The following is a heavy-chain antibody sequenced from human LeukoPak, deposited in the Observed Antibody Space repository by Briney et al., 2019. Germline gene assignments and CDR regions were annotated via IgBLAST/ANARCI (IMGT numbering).Heavy chain of an antibody. V-gene: IGHV3-66*01. D-gene: IGHD3-10*01. Sequence: GGSLRLSRAASGFTVSSNYMSWVRQAPGKGLEWVSVIYSGGSTYYADSVKGRFTISRDNSKNTLYLQMNSLRAEDTAVYYCARDRGYYYGMDVWGQGTTVTVSS. CDR2: IYSGGST. CDR3: ARDRGYYYGMDV. J-gene: IGHJ6*02. CDR1: GFTVSSNY.